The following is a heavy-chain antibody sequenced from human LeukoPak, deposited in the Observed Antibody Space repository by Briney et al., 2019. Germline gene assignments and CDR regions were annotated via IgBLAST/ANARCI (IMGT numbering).Heavy chain of an antibody. CDR3: ARVVKYSSGPLTDLLPYSFDY. V-gene: IGHV1-3*03. J-gene: IGHJ4*02. Sequence: ASVKVSCKASGYTFTKYAMHWVRQAPGQRLEWMGWINTGNGITKYSEKFQGRVTITRDTSASTTYMELRSLRSEDMAVYYCARVVKYSSGPLTDLLPYSFDYWGQGTLVTVSS. CDR1: GYTFTKYA. D-gene: IGHD6-19*01. CDR2: INTGNGIT.